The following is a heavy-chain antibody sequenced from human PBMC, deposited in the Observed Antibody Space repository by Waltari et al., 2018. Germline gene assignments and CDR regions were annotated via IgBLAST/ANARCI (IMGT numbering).Heavy chain of an antibody. CDR1: GFTFCDYW. Sequence: EVRLVESGGGLVQPGGALDLSCAASGFTFCDYWMSWVCQAPGQGLEWVANIKQDGSEKYQVDPVKGRFTISRDNAKNSLYLQMNSLRAEDTAVYFCARGGSWAIDYWGQGTLVTVSS. J-gene: IGHJ4*02. CDR3: ARGGSWAIDY. V-gene: IGHV3-7*01. CDR2: IKQDGSEK. D-gene: IGHD3-16*01.